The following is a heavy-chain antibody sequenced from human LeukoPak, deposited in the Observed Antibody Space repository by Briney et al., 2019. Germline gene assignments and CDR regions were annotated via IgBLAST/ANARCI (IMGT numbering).Heavy chain of an antibody. CDR2: IYYSGST. J-gene: IGHJ6*03. CDR1: GGSISSYY. Sequence: SETPSLTCTVSGGSISSYYWSWIRQPPGKGLEWIGYIYYSGSTNYNPSLKSRVTISVDTSKNQFFLKLSSVTAADTAVYYCARVVAGYDSSGYAYYYYYYYMDVWGKGTTVTVSS. D-gene: IGHD3-22*01. CDR3: ARVVAGYDSSGYAYYYYYYYMDV. V-gene: IGHV4-59*01.